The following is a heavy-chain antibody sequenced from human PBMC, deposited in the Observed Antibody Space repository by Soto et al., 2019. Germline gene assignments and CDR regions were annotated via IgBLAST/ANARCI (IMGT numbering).Heavy chain of an antibody. CDR2: IYYSGST. D-gene: IGHD4-17*01. V-gene: IGHV4-59*01. J-gene: IGHJ6*02. Sequence: PSETLSLTCTVSGGSISSYYWSWIRQPPGKGLEWIGYIYYSGSTNYNPSLKSRVTISVDTSKNRFSLKLSSVTAADTAVYYCARGPYYGGNSYYYYGMDVWGQGTTVTVSS. CDR3: ARGPYYGGNSYYYYGMDV. CDR1: GGSISSYY.